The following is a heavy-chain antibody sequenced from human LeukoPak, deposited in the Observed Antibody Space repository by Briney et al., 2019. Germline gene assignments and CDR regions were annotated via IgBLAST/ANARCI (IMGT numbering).Heavy chain of an antibody. CDR2: IWYDGSNK. CDR1: GFTFSSYG. CDR3: ARDRALPMTTVTHSFDY. Sequence: GGSLRLSCAASGFTFSSYGMHWVRQAPGKGLEWVAVIWYDGSNKYYADSVKGRFTISRDNSKNTLYLQMNSLRAEDTAVYYCARDRALPMTTVTHSFDYWGQGTLVTVSS. J-gene: IGHJ4*02. V-gene: IGHV3-33*01. D-gene: IGHD4-4*01.